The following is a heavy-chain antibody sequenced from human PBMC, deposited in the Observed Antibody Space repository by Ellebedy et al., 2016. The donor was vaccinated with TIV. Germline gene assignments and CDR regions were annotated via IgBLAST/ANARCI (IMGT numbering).Heavy chain of an antibody. CDR1: GGTFSSYA. J-gene: IGHJ4*02. CDR2: IIPIFGTA. CDR3: ARYSTYYYDSSGYSAFDY. Sequence: SVKVSXXASGGTFSSYAISWVRQAPGQGLEWMGGIIPIFGTANYAQKFQGRVTITADESTSTAYMELSSLRSEDTAVYYCARYSTYYYDSSGYSAFDYWGQGTLVTVSS. V-gene: IGHV1-69*13. D-gene: IGHD3-22*01.